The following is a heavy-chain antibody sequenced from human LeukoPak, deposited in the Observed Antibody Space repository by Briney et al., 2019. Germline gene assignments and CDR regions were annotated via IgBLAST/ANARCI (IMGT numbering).Heavy chain of an antibody. J-gene: IGHJ4*02. CDR1: GFIFKKYW. Sequence: GGPLRLSCVASGFIFKKYWMNWVRQVPGKGLECLANIKEDGSETYYADSVKGRFTISRDNPKNLLFLQINSLRVEDTAVYYCARAGAVAEARYYLDHWGQGILVTVSS. D-gene: IGHD6-19*01. CDR3: ARAGAVAEARYYLDH. V-gene: IGHV3-7*01. CDR2: IKEDGSET.